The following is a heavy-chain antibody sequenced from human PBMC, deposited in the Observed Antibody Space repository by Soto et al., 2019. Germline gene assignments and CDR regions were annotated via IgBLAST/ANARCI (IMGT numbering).Heavy chain of an antibody. D-gene: IGHD5-18*01. J-gene: IGHJ3*02. V-gene: IGHV3-73*01. Sequence: GGSLRLSCAASGFTFSGSAMHWVRQASGKGLEWVGRIRSKANSYATAYAASVKGRFTISRDDSKNTAYLQMNSLKTEDTAVYYCTRNAGGYSYGDAFDIWGQGTMVTVSS. CDR1: GFTFSGSA. CDR2: IRSKANSYAT. CDR3: TRNAGGYSYGDAFDI.